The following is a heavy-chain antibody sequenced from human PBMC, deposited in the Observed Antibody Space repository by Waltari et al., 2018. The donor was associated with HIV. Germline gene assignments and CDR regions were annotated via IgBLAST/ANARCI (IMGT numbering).Heavy chain of an antibody. CDR3: ARADDYGDYYFDY. CDR1: GFTFRSYA. V-gene: IGHV3-23*01. J-gene: IGHJ4*02. D-gene: IGHD4-17*01. Sequence: EVQLLEAGGGLVQPGGSLRLSCAASGFTFRSYAMSWVRQAPGKGLEWVSAISGSGGSTYYADSVKGRFTISRDNSKNTLYLQMNSLRAEDTAVYYCARADDYGDYYFDYWGQGTLVTVSS. CDR2: ISGSGGST.